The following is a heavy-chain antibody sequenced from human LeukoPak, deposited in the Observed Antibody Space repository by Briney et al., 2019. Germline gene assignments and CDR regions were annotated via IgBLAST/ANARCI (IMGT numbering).Heavy chain of an antibody. V-gene: IGHV1-8*01. D-gene: IGHD3-10*01. CDR1: GYTFTSYD. J-gene: IGHJ3*02. Sequence: ASVKVSCKASGYTFTSYDINWVRQATGQGLEWMGWMNPNSGNTGYAQKFQGRVTMTRNTSISTAYMELSSLRSEDTAVYYCARDGWALDYYGSGSYHRIDIWGQGTMVTVSS. CDR2: MNPNSGNT. CDR3: ARDGWALDYYGSGSYHRIDI.